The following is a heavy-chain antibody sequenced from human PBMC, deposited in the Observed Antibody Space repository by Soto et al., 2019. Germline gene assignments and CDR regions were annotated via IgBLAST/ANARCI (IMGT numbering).Heavy chain of an antibody. CDR2: IYYSGST. D-gene: IGHD4-17*01. CDR1: GGSISSSSYY. CDR3: ARLEGTYGDFDY. Sequence: SETLSLTCTVSGGSISSSSYYWGCIRQPPGKGLEWIGSIYYSGSTYYNPSLKSRVTISVDTSKNQFSLKLSSVTAADTAVYYCARLEGTYGDFDYWGQGTLVTVSS. V-gene: IGHV4-39*01. J-gene: IGHJ4*02.